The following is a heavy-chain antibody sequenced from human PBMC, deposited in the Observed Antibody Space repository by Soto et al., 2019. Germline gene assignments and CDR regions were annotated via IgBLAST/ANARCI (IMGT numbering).Heavy chain of an antibody. CDR2: IYYSGST. Sequence: SETLSLTCTVSGGSISSYYWSWIRQPPGKGLEWIGYIYYSGSTNYNPSLKSRVTISVDTSKNQFSLKLSSVTAADTAVYYCANLPQWEQRLDAFDIWGQGTMVTVSS. J-gene: IGHJ3*02. V-gene: IGHV4-59*01. CDR3: ANLPQWEQRLDAFDI. CDR1: GGSISSYY. D-gene: IGHD1-26*01.